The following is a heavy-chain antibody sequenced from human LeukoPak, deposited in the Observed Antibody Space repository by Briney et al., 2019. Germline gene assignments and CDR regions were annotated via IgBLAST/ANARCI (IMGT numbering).Heavy chain of an antibody. CDR1: GGSISSSSYY. CDR2: IYYSGST. D-gene: IGHD6-13*01. CDR3: ARVLHSSSWYPPDY. Sequence: SETLSLTCTVSGGSISSSSYYWGWIRQPPGKGLEWIGSIYYSGSTYYNPSLKSRVTISVDTSKNQFSLKLSSVTAADTAVYYCARVLHSSSWYPPDYWGQGTLVTVSS. J-gene: IGHJ4*02. V-gene: IGHV4-39*01.